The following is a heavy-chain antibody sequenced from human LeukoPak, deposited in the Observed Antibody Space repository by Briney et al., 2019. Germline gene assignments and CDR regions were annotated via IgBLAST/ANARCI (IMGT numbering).Heavy chain of an antibody. Sequence: PGGSLRLSCAASGFTFSSYGMHWVRQAPGKGLEWVAFIRYDGSNKYYADSVKGRFTISRDNSKNTLYLQMNSLRAEDTAVYYCAKGRGPYYYYMDVWGKGTTVTVSS. CDR2: IRYDGSNK. CDR1: GFTFSSYG. CDR3: AKGRGPYYYYMDV. J-gene: IGHJ6*03. V-gene: IGHV3-30*02.